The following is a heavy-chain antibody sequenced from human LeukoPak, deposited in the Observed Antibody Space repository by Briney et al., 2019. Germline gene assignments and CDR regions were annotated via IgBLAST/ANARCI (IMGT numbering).Heavy chain of an antibody. Sequence: GGSLRLSCAASGFTFSSFSMNWVRPAPGKGLEWVSSISSGSSYIYYADSVKGRFTISRDNAKNSLYLQMNSLRAEDTAVYYCARPPFEYSSSSGWFDPWGQGTLVTVSS. V-gene: IGHV3-21*01. D-gene: IGHD6-6*01. CDR3: ARPPFEYSSSSGWFDP. CDR2: ISSGSSYI. CDR1: GFTFSSFS. J-gene: IGHJ5*02.